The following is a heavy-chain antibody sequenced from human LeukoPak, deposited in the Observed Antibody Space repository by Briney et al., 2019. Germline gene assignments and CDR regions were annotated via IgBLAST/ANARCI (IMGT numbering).Heavy chain of an antibody. Sequence: PGGSLRLSCAASGFTFSSYAMSWVRQAPGKGLEWVSAISGSGGSTYYADSVKGRFTISRDNSKNTLYLQMNSLRAEDTAVYYCAGCEDSSGYPYRLWGQGTLVTVSS. CDR1: GFTFSSYA. V-gene: IGHV3-23*01. D-gene: IGHD3-22*01. J-gene: IGHJ4*02. CDR3: AGCEDSSGYPYRL. CDR2: ISGSGGST.